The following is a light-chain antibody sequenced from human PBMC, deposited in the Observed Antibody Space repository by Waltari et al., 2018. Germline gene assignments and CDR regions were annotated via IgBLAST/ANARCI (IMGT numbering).Light chain of an antibody. J-gene: IGKJ1*01. CDR2: GAS. Sequence: DIQMTQSPASLSAFVGDRVTITCRASQGISNNLAWFQHKPGKAPKCLIYGASTLGSGVPSRFSVSGSGTDFTLTISSLQPDDFATYFCQQYDDYPWTFGQGTKVDLK. CDR1: QGISNN. CDR3: QQYDDYPWT. V-gene: IGKV1-16*01.